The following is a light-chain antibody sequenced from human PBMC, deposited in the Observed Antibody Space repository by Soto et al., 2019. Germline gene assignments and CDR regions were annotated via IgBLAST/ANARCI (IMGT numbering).Light chain of an antibody. V-gene: IGKV1-5*01. J-gene: IGKJ4*01. CDR3: QQYDSSPFT. Sequence: DIQMTQSPSTLSASVGDRVTITCRASQSIIRWLAWYQQKPGKAPNLLIYDASKLESVVPSRVSGSESGTEFTEFTLTINGLQPDDSATYCCQQYDSSPFTFGGGTKVEIK. CDR2: DAS. CDR1: QSIIRW.